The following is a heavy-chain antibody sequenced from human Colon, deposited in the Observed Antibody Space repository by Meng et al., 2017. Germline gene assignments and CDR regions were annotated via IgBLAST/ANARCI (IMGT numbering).Heavy chain of an antibody. J-gene: IGHJ6*02. CDR1: GFTFGTYE. V-gene: IGHV3-48*03. Sequence: GESLKISCAASGFTFGTYEMNWVRQAPGKGLEWVSYISSGSTKYYADSVKGRFTISRDNAKKSLYLEMISLRAEDTAAYYCARVYSSTTGKGMDVWGQGPTVTVSS. CDR2: ISSGSTK. D-gene: IGHD1-1*01. CDR3: ARVYSSTTGKGMDV.